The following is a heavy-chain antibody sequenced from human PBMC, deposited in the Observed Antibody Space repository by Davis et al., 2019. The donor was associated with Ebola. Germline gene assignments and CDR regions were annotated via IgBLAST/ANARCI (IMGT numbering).Heavy chain of an antibody. Sequence: PGGSLRLSCAASGFTFSSYSMNWVRQAPGKGLEWVSSISSSSSYIYYADSVKGRFTISRDNSKNTLYLQMNSLRAEDTAVYYCATLQWELRTWVDYWGQGTLVTVSS. V-gene: IGHV3-21*04. CDR2: ISSSSSYI. CDR1: GFTFSSYS. CDR3: ATLQWELRTWVDY. J-gene: IGHJ4*02. D-gene: IGHD1-26*01.